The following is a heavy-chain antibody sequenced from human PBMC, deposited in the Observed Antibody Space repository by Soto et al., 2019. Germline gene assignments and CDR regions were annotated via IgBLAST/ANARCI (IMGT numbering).Heavy chain of an antibody. J-gene: IGHJ6*02. V-gene: IGHV1-58*01. CDR2: IVVGSGNT. CDR1: GFTFTSSA. CDR3: AAISLTYYDILTGYPLYGMDV. Sequence: SVKVSCKASGFTFTSSAVQWVRQARGQRLEWIGWIVVGSGNTNYAQKFQERVTITRDMSTSTAYMELSSLRSEDTAVYYCAAISLTYYDILTGYPLYGMDVWGQGTTVTVSS. D-gene: IGHD3-9*01.